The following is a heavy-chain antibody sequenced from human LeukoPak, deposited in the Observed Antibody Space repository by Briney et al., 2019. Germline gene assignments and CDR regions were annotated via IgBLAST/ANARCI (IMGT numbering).Heavy chain of an antibody. Sequence: GGSLRLSCAASGLTFSSFAMTWVRQAPGKGLEWVSTISGLGDNTYYADSVKGRFTISRDNSKSTLYLQMNSLSADDTAVYYCAKARPKIWLAPDYWGQGTLVTVSS. V-gene: IGHV3-23*01. CDR3: AKARPKIWLAPDY. J-gene: IGHJ4*02. D-gene: IGHD6-19*01. CDR2: ISGLGDNT. CDR1: GLTFSSFA.